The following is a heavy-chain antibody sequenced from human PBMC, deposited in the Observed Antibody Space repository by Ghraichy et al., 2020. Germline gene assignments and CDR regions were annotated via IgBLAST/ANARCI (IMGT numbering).Heavy chain of an antibody. CDR1: GFTFDDYA. CDR3: AKDPHRSGYSLYYYYYGMDV. Sequence: GESLNISCAASGFTFDDYAMHWVRQAPGKGLEWVSLISGDGGSTYYADSVKGRFTISRDNSKNSLYLQMNSLRTEDTALYYCAKDPHRSGYSLYYYYYGMDVWGQGTTVTVSS. CDR2: ISGDGGST. J-gene: IGHJ6*02. V-gene: IGHV3-43*02. D-gene: IGHD3-3*01.